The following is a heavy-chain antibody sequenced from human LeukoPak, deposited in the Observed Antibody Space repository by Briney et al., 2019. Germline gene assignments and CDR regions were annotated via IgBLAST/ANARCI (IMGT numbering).Heavy chain of an antibody. Sequence: SETLSLTCTVSGGSISSYYWSWIRQPPRKGLEWIGYIYYSGSTNYNPSLKSRVTISVDTSKNQFSLKLSSVTAADTAVYYCARSEFDWLLKFDYWGQGTLVTVSS. V-gene: IGHV4-59*01. D-gene: IGHD3-9*01. CDR2: IYYSGST. J-gene: IGHJ4*02. CDR1: GGSISSYY. CDR3: ARSEFDWLLKFDY.